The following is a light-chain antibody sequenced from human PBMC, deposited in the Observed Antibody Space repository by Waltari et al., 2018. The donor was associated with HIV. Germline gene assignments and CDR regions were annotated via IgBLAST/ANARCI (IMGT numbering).Light chain of an antibody. CDR2: NTN. CDR1: SDLVSTTHY. V-gene: IGLV8-61*01. Sequence: QTVVTQEPSFSVSPGGTVTHTGGLRSDLVSTTHYASCYRQTPGQAPRTLIYNTNVRSSGVPDRFSGSILGNKAALTITGAQADDECHYYCVLYMGGAWVFGGGNKLTVL. CDR3: VLYMGGAWV. J-gene: IGLJ3*02.